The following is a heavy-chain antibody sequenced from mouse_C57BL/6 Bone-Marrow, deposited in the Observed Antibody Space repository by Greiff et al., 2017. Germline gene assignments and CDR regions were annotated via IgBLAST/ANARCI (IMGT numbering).Heavy chain of an antibody. V-gene: IGHV5-6*01. CDR1: GFTFSSYG. Sequence: VQLKESGGDLVKPGGSLKLSCAASGFTFSSYGMSWVRQTPDKRLEWVATISSGGSYTYYPDSVKGRFTISRDNAKNTLYLQMSSLKSEDTAMYYCARRLLRGSAMDYWGQGTSVTVSS. CDR3: ARRLLRGSAMDY. J-gene: IGHJ4*01. D-gene: IGHD2-3*01. CDR2: ISSGGSYT.